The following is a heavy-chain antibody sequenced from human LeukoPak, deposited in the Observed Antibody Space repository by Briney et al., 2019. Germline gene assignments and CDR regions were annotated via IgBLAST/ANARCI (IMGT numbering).Heavy chain of an antibody. CDR3: ARDVVAAAGTPWRAFDI. D-gene: IGHD6-13*01. CDR2: IIPIFGTA. J-gene: IGHJ3*02. Sequence: SVKVSCKASGGTFSSYAISWVRQAPGQGPRWMEGIIPIFGTANYAQKFQGRVTITADESTSTAYMELSSLRSEDTAVYYRARDVVAAAGTPWRAFDIWGQGTMVTVSS. CDR1: GGTFSSYA. V-gene: IGHV1-69*13.